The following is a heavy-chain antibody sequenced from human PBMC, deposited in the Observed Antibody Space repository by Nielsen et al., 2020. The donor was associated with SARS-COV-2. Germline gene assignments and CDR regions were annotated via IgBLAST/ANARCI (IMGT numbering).Heavy chain of an antibody. CDR3: ARRDDYGDYPDAFDI. CDR1: GYSFTSYW. V-gene: IGHV5-51*01. D-gene: IGHD4-17*01. CDR2: IYPGDSDT. J-gene: IGHJ3*02. Sequence: GESLKISCKGSGYSFTSYWIGWVRQMPGKGLEWMGIIYPGDSDTRYSPSFQGQVTISADKSISTAYLQWSSLKASDTAMYYCARRDDYGDYPDAFDIWGQGTMVTVSS.